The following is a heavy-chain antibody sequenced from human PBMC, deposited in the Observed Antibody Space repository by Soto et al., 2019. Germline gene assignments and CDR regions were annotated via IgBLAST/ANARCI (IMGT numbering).Heavy chain of an antibody. Sequence: AGGSLRLSCAASGFDASVNYMTWVRQAPGKGLEWVSAINNAYSTFYADSVKGRFTISRDNSKNTVYLQMNGLRVEDTAMYYCVRENYYYGMDVWGQGTAVTVS. CDR3: VRENYYYGMDV. CDR1: GFDASVNY. J-gene: IGHJ6*02. CDR2: INNAYST. V-gene: IGHV3-66*01.